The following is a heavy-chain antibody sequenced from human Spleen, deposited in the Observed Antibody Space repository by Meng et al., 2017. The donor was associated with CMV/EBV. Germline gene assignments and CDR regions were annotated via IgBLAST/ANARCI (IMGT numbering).Heavy chain of an antibody. Sequence: GGSLRLSCAASGFTFSSYAMTWVRQAPGKGLEWVSSISSSSSYIYYADSVKSRFTISRDNAKNSLFLQMNRLRAEDTAVYYCARDLFSLNYGMDVWGQGTTVTVSS. CDR1: GFTFSSYA. V-gene: IGHV3-21*01. CDR3: ARDLFSLNYGMDV. J-gene: IGHJ6*02. CDR2: ISSSSSYI.